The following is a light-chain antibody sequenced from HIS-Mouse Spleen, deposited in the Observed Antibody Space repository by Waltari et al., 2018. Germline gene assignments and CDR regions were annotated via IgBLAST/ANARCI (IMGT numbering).Light chain of an antibody. Sequence: SYVLPQPPSVSVAPGKTARITCGGDNIGSKSFHWYQQKPGQAPVLVVYDDSDRPSGIPERFSGSNSGNTATLTISRVEAGDEADYYCQVWDSSSDHVVFGGGTKLTVL. V-gene: IGLV3-21*03. CDR2: DDS. J-gene: IGLJ2*01. CDR1: NIGSKS. CDR3: QVWDSSSDHVV.